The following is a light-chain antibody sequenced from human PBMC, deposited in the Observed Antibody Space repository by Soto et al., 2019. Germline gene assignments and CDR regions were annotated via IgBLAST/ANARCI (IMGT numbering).Light chain of an antibody. CDR3: QQYGRTWT. V-gene: IGKV3-20*01. Sequence: EIVLTQSPGTLSLSPGERATLSCRASQSVSSSYLAWYQQKPGQAPRLLIYGASSRATGIPDRFSGSGSGTDFTLTISRLEPEDFAVYYCQQYGRTWTFGQGTKVDNK. CDR1: QSVSSSY. J-gene: IGKJ1*01. CDR2: GAS.